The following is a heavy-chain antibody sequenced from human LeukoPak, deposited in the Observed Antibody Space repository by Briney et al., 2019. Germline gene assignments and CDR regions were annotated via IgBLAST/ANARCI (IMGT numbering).Heavy chain of an antibody. CDR2: ISSSSSYI. D-gene: IGHD6-6*01. V-gene: IGHV3-21*01. CDR3: AREGAEYSSSFFPVDY. Sequence: GGSLRLSCAASGFTFSSYSMNWVRQAPWKGLEWVSSISSSSSYIYCADSVKGRFIISRDNGKNSLYLQMNSLRAEDTAVYYCAREGAEYSSSFFPVDYWGQGTLVTVSS. J-gene: IGHJ4*02. CDR1: GFTFSSYS.